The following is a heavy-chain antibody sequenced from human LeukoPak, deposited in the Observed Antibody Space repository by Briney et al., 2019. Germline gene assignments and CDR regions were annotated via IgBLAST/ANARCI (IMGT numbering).Heavy chain of an antibody. J-gene: IGHJ4*02. CDR2: IYYSGST. V-gene: IGHV4-39*01. CDR3: ARSEKQQLVPHY. D-gene: IGHD6-13*01. CDR1: GGSISSSSYY. Sequence: PSETLSLTCTVSGGSISSSSYYWGWIRQPPGKGLEWIGSIYYSGSTYYNPSLKSRVTISVDTSKNQFSLKLSSVTAADTAVYYCARSEKQQLVPHYWGQGTLVTVSS.